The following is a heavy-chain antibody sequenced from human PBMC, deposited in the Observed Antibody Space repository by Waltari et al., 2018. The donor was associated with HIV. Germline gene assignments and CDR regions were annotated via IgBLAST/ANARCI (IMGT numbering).Heavy chain of an antibody. CDR2: IYYSENT. J-gene: IGHJ4*02. CDR1: GGSVSSSVYY. CDR3: ARGPGYYFDS. Sequence: QLQLQESGPGLVKPSETLSLTCTVSGGSVSSSVYYLGWIRQPPGKGLEWIGNIYYSENTYYSPSLKSRVTISVDTSKNHFSLRVTSVTAADTAVYYCARGPGYYFDSWGQGTLVTVSS. V-gene: IGHV4-39*02. D-gene: IGHD3-10*01.